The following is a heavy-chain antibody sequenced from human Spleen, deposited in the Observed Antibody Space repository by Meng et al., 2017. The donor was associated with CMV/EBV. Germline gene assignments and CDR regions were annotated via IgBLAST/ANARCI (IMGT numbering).Heavy chain of an antibody. CDR3: AKAQYNSGFYGCWFDP. J-gene: IGHJ5*02. D-gene: IGHD6-19*01. CDR1: GGSISSYY. CDR2: IYYSGST. Sequence: GSLRLSCTVSGGSISSYYWSWIRQPPGKGLEWIGYIYYSGSTYYIPSLKSRVTISVDTSKNQFSLKLRSVTVPDTAVYYCAKAQYNSGFYGCWFDPWGQGTLVTVS. V-gene: IGHV4-59*12.